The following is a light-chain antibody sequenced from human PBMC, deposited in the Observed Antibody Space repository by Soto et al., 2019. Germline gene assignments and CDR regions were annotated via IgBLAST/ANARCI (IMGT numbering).Light chain of an antibody. CDR3: QQRGYWPLT. CDR2: DTS. Sequence: EIVLTQSPATLSLSPGERATLSCRASQSITTYLAWYQQNPGQAPRLLIYDTSNRATGIPARFSGSGSGTDFTLTISSLEPEDFAVYYCQQRGYWPLTFGQGTRLDIK. V-gene: IGKV3-11*01. CDR1: QSITTY. J-gene: IGKJ5*01.